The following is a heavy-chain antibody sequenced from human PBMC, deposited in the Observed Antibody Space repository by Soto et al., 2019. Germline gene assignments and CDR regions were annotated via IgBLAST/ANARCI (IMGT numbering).Heavy chain of an antibody. Sequence: QVQLQQWGAGLLKPSETLSLTCAVYGGSFRGYYWSWIRQPPGKGLEWIGEISLSGSTNYNPSLKSRVTISVDTSKNQFSLKLSSVTAADTAVYYCARGWGYSSSWYPPDYYYGMDVWGQGTTVTVSS. V-gene: IGHV4-34*01. D-gene: IGHD6-13*01. J-gene: IGHJ6*02. CDR2: ISLSGST. CDR1: GGSFRGYY. CDR3: ARGWGYSSSWYPPDYYYGMDV.